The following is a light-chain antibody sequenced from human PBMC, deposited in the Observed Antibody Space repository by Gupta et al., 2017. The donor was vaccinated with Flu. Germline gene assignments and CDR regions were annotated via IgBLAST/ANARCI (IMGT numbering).Light chain of an antibody. CDR1: QSVSSN. CDR3: QQYNNWPLGT. Sequence: EIVMTQSPATLSVSPGERATLSCRASQSVSSNLAWYQQKPGQAPRLLIYGASTRATGIPARFSGSGYGTEFTLTISSLQSEDFAVYYCQQYNNWPLGTFGHGTKVDIK. V-gene: IGKV3-15*01. J-gene: IGKJ3*01. CDR2: GAS.